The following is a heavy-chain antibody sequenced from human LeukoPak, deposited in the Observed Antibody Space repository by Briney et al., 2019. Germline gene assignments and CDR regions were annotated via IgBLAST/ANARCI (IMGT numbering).Heavy chain of an antibody. V-gene: IGHV1-2*02. D-gene: IGHD5-12*01. CDR2: INPNSGGT. CDR1: GYTFTGYY. CDR3: ARRRRIHSGLDY. Sequence: GASVKVSCKASGYTFTGYYMHWVRQAPGQGLEWMGWINPNSGGTNYAQKFQGRVTMTRDTSISTAYMELSSLRSEDTAVYYCARRRRIHSGLDYWGQGTLVTVSS. J-gene: IGHJ4*02.